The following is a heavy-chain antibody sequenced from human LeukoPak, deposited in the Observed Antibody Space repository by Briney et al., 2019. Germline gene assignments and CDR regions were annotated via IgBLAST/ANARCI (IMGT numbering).Heavy chain of an antibody. D-gene: IGHD3-22*01. Sequence: GASVKVSCKASGYTFTSYGISWVRQAPGQGLEWMGWISAYNGNTNYAQKLQGRVTMTTDTSTSTAYMELRSLRSDDTAVYYCARSSPYYYDSSGYYELDYWGQGTLVTVSS. J-gene: IGHJ4*02. V-gene: IGHV1-18*01. CDR1: GYTFTSYG. CDR3: ARSSPYYYDSSGYYELDY. CDR2: ISAYNGNT.